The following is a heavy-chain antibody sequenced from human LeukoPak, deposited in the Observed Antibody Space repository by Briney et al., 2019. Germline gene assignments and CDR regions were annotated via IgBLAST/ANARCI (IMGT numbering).Heavy chain of an antibody. CDR3: AKDGPLSITGTTGFLDY. D-gene: IGHD1-7*01. Sequence: GGSLRLSCAASGFTFSSYIMNWVRQAPGKGLEWVSSISSSSSYIYYADSVKGRFTISRDNAKNSLYLQMNSLRAEDTAVYYCAKDGPLSITGTTGFLDYWGQGTLVTVSS. CDR1: GFTFSSYI. CDR2: ISSSSSYI. J-gene: IGHJ4*02. V-gene: IGHV3-21*01.